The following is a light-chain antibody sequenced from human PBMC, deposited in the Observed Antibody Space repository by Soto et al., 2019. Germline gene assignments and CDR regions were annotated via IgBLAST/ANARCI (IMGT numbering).Light chain of an antibody. J-gene: IGKJ5*01. CDR1: QGISTY. CDR3: QQSYGTPIT. V-gene: IGKV1-39*01. Sequence: IQLTQSPSSLSASIGDRVTITCRAGQGISTYLAWYQQKPRKAPKLLIYVASSLQSEVPSRFSGSGSGTDFTLTITSLQPEDFATYYCQQSYGTPITFGQGTRLEIK. CDR2: VAS.